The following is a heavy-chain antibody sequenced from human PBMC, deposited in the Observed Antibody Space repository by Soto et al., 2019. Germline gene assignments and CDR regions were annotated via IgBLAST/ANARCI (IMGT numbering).Heavy chain of an antibody. V-gene: IGHV3-11*01. CDR3: ARPSLSSSWYLYAFDI. CDR2: ISSSGSTI. Sequence: GGSLRLSCAASGFTFSDYYMSWIRQAPGKGLEWVSYISSSGSTIYYADSVKGRFTISRDNAKNSLYLQMNSLRAEDTAVYYCARPSLSSSWYLYAFDIWGQGTMVTVSS. CDR1: GFTFSDYY. D-gene: IGHD6-13*01. J-gene: IGHJ3*02.